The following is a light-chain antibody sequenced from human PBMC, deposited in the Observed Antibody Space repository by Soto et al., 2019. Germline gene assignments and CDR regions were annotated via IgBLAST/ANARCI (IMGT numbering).Light chain of an antibody. CDR3: QQYVSSPYS. CDR1: QSVGSTY. Sequence: ENILTQSPGTLSLSPGERATLSCRASQSVGSTYLGWYQQKPGQAPRLLIYDASSRATGIPDRFSASVSGTDFTLTISRLEPEDFAVYYCQQYVSSPYSFGQGTKLEIK. V-gene: IGKV3-20*01. CDR2: DAS. J-gene: IGKJ2*01.